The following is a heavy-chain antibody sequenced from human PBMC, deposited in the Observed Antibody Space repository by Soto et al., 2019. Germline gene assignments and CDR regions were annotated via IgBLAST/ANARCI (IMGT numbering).Heavy chain of an antibody. Sequence: QVQLVQSGAEVKKPGASVKVSCRASGYRFMSFGISWVRQAPGQGLEWMGWISGNNGKTKYAEKVQGRVTMTTDTSTSTAYMELRSLRTDDTAVDDGARDYFDLSAQADDWGQGTLVTVSS. V-gene: IGHV1-18*01. CDR3: ARDYFDLSAQADD. CDR2: ISGNNGKT. J-gene: IGHJ4*02. D-gene: IGHD3-10*01. CDR1: GYRFMSFG.